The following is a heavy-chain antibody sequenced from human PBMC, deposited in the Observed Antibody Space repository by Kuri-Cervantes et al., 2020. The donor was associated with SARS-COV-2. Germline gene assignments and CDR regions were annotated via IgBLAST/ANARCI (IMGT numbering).Heavy chain of an antibody. CDR1: GYTFTGYY. D-gene: IGHD6-13*01. Sequence: ASVQVSCKASGYTFTGYYMHWVRQAPGQGLEWMGWISAYNGNTNYAQKLQGRVTMTTDTSTSTAYMELRSLRSDDTAVYYRARLSIAAAVFDYWGQGTLVTVSS. J-gene: IGHJ4*02. CDR3: ARLSIAAAVFDY. V-gene: IGHV1-18*04. CDR2: ISAYNGNT.